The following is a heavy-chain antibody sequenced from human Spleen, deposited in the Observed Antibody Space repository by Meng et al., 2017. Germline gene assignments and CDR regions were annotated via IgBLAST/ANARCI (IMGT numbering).Heavy chain of an antibody. CDR1: GGSFSCYY. D-gene: IGHD6-13*01. CDR2: INHSGST. Sequence: GRLKPGGAGLLKPSDTLSLTCAVYGGSFSCYYWSWIRQPPGKGLEWIGEINHSGSTNYNPSLKSRVTISVDTSKNQFSLKLSSVTAADTAVYYCARAGGSSWGQGTLVTVSS. J-gene: IGHJ4*02. V-gene: IGHV4-34*01. CDR3: ARAGGSS.